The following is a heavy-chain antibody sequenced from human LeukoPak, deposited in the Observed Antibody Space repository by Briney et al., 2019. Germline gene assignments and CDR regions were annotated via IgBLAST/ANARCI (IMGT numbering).Heavy chain of an antibody. CDR2: ISAYNGNT. CDR3: ARGLHFTMVRGGTTNYYYGMDV. V-gene: IGHV1-18*01. J-gene: IGHJ6*02. Sequence: APVKVSCKASGYTFTSYGISWVRQAPGQGLEWMGWISAYNGNTNYAQKLQGRVTITTDTSTSTAYMELRSLRSEDTAVYYCARGLHFTMVRGGTTNYYYGMDVWGQGTSVTVSS. CDR1: GYTFTSYG. D-gene: IGHD3-10*01.